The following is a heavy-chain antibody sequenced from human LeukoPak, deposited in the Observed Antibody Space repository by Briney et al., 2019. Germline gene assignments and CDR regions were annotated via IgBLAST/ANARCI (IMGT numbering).Heavy chain of an antibody. CDR1: GFTFSSYA. Sequence: PGGSLRLSCAASGFTFSSYAMHWVRQAPGKGLEWVVVISYDGSNKYYADSVKGRFTISRDNSKNTLYLQMNSLRAEDTAVYYCARENGDYAFDYWGQGTLVTVSS. CDR2: ISYDGSNK. D-gene: IGHD4-17*01. J-gene: IGHJ4*02. V-gene: IGHV3-30-3*01. CDR3: ARENGDYAFDY.